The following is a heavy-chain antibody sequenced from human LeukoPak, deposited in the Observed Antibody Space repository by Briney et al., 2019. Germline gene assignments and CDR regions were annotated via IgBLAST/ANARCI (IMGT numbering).Heavy chain of an antibody. V-gene: IGHV4-34*01. J-gene: IGHJ6*03. Sequence: SETLSLTCAVYGGSFSGYYWSWIRQPPGKGLEWIGEINHSGSTNYNPSLKSRVTISVDTSKNRFSLKLSSVTAADTAVYYCARTLRDIVVVVAAYYYYYYMDVWGKGTTVTVSS. CDR2: INHSGST. CDR1: GGSFSGYY. D-gene: IGHD2-15*01. CDR3: ARTLRDIVVVVAAYYYYYYMDV.